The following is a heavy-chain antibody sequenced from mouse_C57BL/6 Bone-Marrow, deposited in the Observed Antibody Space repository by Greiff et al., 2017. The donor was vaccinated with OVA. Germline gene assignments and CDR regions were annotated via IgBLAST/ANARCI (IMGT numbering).Heavy chain of an antibody. CDR1: VYAFSSSW. J-gene: IGHJ2*01. Sequence: VQLVESGPELVKPGASVQISCKASVYAFSSSWLNWVTQRPCPGLSWIGRIYPGDGDTNYNGKFKGKATLTADKSSSTAYMQLSSLTSEDSAVYFCAIITTVVAHFDYWGQGTTLTVSS. D-gene: IGHD1-1*01. CDR2: IYPGDGDT. V-gene: IGHV1-82*01. CDR3: AIITTVVAHFDY.